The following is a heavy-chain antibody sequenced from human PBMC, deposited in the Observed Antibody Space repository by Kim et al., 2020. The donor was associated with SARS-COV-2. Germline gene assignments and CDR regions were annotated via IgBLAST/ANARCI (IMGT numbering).Heavy chain of an antibody. J-gene: IGHJ6*02. D-gene: IGHD2-15*01. CDR3: AGAKWYEYYYFYAMDV. V-gene: IGHV4-34*01. CDR2: INHSGNA. Sequence: SETLSLTCTVYGGSFSGSYWNWIRQSPGKGLEWIGEINHSGNAKYNPSLKNRVAISVDTSKNQFSLKLNSMTAADTGVYFCAGAKWYEYYYFYAMDVWGQGTTVTVSS. CDR1: GGSFSGSY.